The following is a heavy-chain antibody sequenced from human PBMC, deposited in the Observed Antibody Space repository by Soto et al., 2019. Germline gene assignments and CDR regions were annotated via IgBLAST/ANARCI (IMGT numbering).Heavy chain of an antibody. V-gene: IGHV3-23*01. Sequence: EVQVLESGGGLVQPGGSLRLSCAASGFTFSIYAMSWVRQAPGKGLEWVSAISGSGGSTYYADSVKGRFTISRDISNNAMYPQVNSLRVEHTDVYYCARERAVVTGYRSFLAYWGQRTLCTVSS. CDR2: ISGSGGST. CDR3: ARERAVVTGYRSFLAY. D-gene: IGHD3-9*01. CDR1: GFTFSIYA. J-gene: IGHJ4*02.